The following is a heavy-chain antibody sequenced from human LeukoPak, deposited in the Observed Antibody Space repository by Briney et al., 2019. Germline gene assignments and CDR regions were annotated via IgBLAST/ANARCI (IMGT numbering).Heavy chain of an antibody. CDR1: GFTFSSYG. J-gene: IGHJ4*02. CDR3: ARSLVGANPSDYYFDY. V-gene: IGHV3-33*01. Sequence: GRSLRLSCAASGFTFSSYGMHWVRQAPGKGLEWVAVIWYDGSNKNYADSVKGRFTISRDNSKNTLYLQMNSLRAEDTAVYYCARSLVGANPSDYYFDYWGQGTLVTVSS. D-gene: IGHD1-26*01. CDR2: IWYDGSNK.